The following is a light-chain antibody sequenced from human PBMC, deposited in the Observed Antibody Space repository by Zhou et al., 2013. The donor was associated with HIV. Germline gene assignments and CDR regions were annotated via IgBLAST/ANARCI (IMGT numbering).Light chain of an antibody. Sequence: DIQMTQSPSSLSASVGDRVTITCRARQGFSNYLAWYQQKPGKVPKLLIYAASTLQSGVPSRFSGSGSGTDFTLTISSLQPEDVATYYCQRYNSALFTFGPGTKVDIK. CDR1: QGFSNY. V-gene: IGKV1-27*01. CDR3: QRYNSALFT. J-gene: IGKJ3*01. CDR2: AAS.